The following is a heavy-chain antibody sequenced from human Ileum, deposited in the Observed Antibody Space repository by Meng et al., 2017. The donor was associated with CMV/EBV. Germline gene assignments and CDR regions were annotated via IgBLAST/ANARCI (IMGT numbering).Heavy chain of an antibody. CDR2: LYTTGTI. D-gene: IGHD1-26*01. V-gene: IGHV4-4*07. J-gene: IGHJ4*02. CDR1: ADSRSTYS. Sequence: QVQLQEPGPGLVKPSETLSLTCTVSADSRSTYSWHWIRQPAGKGLEWIGRLYTTGTIKYNPSLMRRLTMSLDTSKSQFSLNLRSLTAADTAVYYCATTYSDGDWNFDYWGQGTLVTVSS. CDR3: ATTYSDGDWNFDY.